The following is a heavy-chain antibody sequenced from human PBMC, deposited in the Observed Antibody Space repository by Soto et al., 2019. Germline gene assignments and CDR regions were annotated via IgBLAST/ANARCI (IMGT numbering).Heavy chain of an antibody. CDR1: GFSFSGYW. V-gene: IGHV3-74*01. Sequence: EVQLVESGGGLVQPGGSLRLSCATSGFSFSGYWIHWVHQAPGKGLVWVSHINGNGSSTNYADSVKGRFTISRDYAKNTLYLQMNSLRVEDTAVYYCARGGAYIYGPQYDWGQGTLVTVSS. CDR2: INGNGSST. CDR3: ARGGAYIYGPQYD. D-gene: IGHD5-18*01. J-gene: IGHJ4*02.